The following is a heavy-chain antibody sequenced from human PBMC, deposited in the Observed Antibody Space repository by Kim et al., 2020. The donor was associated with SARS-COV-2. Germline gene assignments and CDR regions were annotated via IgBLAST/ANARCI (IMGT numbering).Heavy chain of an antibody. J-gene: IGHJ6*02. Sequence: SVKVSCKASGGTFSSYAISWVRQAPGQGLEWMGGIIPIFGTANYAQKFQGRVTITADESTSTAYMELSSLRSEDTAVYYCARDRDWESESYYYYGMDVWGQGTTVTVSS. CDR2: IIPIFGTA. V-gene: IGHV1-69*13. CDR1: GGTFSSYA. D-gene: IGHD3-16*01. CDR3: ARDRDWESESYYYYGMDV.